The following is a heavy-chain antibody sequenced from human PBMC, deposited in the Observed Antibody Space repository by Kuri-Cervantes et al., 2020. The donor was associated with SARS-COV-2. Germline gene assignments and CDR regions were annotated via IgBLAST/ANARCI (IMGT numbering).Heavy chain of an antibody. J-gene: IGHJ6*02. D-gene: IGHD2-2*01. CDR1: GDSISPYY. V-gene: IGHV4-59*01. Sequence: GSLRLSCSVSGDSISPYYWTWIRQPPGKGLEWIGHIYCSGSVNYNPSLMSRLTISVDKSKNQVSLKLTSVTAADTAVYYCARSAAAFYGMDVWGQGTTVTVSS. CDR3: ARSAAAFYGMDV. CDR2: IYCSGSV.